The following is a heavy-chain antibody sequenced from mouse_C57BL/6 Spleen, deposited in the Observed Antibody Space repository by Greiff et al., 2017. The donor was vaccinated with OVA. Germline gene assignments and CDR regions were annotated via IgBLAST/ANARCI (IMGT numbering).Heavy chain of an antibody. CDR3: ARGPYDYGYAMDY. V-gene: IGHV3-1*01. D-gene: IGHD2-4*01. J-gene: IGHJ4*01. CDR2: ISYSGST. Sequence: EVQVVESGPGMVKPSQSLSLTCTVTGYSITSGYDWHWIRHFPGNKLEWMGYISYSGSTNYNPSLKSRISITHDTSKNHFFLKLNSVTTEDTATYYCARGPYDYGYAMDYWGQGTSVTVSS. CDR1: GYSITSGYD.